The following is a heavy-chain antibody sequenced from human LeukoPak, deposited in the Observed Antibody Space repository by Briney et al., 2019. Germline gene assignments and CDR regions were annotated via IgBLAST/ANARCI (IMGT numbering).Heavy chain of an antibody. CDR2: IYPGDSDT. J-gene: IGHJ4*02. CDR1: GYSFTTYW. CDR3: ARHKKMSYNDNYFVY. D-gene: IGHD3-9*01. Sequence: GESLKISCKASGYSFTTYWIGWVRQMPGKGLEWMGIIYPGDSDTRYSPSFQGQVSISADKSISTAYLQWGSLKASDTAMYYCARHKKMSYNDNYFVYWGQGTLVTVSS. V-gene: IGHV5-51*01.